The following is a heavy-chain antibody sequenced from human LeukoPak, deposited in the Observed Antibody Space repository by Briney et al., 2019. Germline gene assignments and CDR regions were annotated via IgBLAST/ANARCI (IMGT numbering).Heavy chain of an antibody. CDR2: IYYSGST. J-gene: IGHJ5*02. CDR3: ASTIAAAGTPYNWFDP. V-gene: IGHV4-39*01. D-gene: IGHD6-13*01. Sequence: PSETLSLTCTVSGGSISSSSYYWGWIRQPPGRGLVCIGSIYYSGSTYDNPSLKSRVTISVDTSKNQFSLKLSSVTAADSSVYYCASTIAAAGTPYNWFDPWGQGTLVTVSS. CDR1: GGSISSSSYY.